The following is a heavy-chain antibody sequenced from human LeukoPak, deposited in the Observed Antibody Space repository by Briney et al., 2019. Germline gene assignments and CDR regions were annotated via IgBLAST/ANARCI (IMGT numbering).Heavy chain of an antibody. J-gene: IGHJ4*02. Sequence: GGSLRLSCAASGFTFSDSAMHWVRQASGKGLEWVGRIRSKANTYATAYAASVKGRFTISRDDSKGIAYLQMNSLKTEDTAVYYCTRDQTPYYWGQGTLVTVSS. CDR3: TRDQTPYY. CDR1: GFTFSDSA. CDR2: IRSKANTYAT. V-gene: IGHV3-73*01.